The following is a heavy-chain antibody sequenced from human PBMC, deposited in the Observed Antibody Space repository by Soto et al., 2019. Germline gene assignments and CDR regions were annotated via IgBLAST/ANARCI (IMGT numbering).Heavy chain of an antibody. CDR2: TYYRSKWYN. D-gene: IGHD6-19*01. CDR1: GDSVSSNSAA. CDR3: ARASYSSGWYPGFGFDY. J-gene: IGHJ4*02. V-gene: IGHV6-1*01. Sequence: PSQTLSLTCAISGDSVSSNSAAWNWIRQSPSRGLEWLGRTYYRSKWYNDYAVSVKSRITINPDTSKNQFSLQLNSVTPEDTAVYYCARASYSSGWYPGFGFDYWGQGTLVTVSS.